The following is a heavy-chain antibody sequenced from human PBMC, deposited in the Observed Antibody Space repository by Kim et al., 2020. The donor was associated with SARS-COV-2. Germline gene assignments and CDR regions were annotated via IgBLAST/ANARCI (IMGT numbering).Heavy chain of an antibody. J-gene: IGHJ4*02. CDR3: ARGGTSKLYPFDY. CDR2: IYTSGST. CDR1: GGSISNYY. V-gene: IGHV4-4*07. D-gene: IGHD2-2*01. Sequence: SETLSLTCTVSGGSISNYYWTWIRQPAGKGLEWIGHIYTSGSTNYNPSLKSRVTMSVDTSKNQYSLKLTSVTAADTAIYYCARGGTSKLYPFDYWGQGTLVTVSS.